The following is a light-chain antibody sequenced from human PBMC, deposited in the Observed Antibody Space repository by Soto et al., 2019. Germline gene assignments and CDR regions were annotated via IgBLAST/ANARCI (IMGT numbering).Light chain of an antibody. CDR2: LNSDGSH. CDR3: QTWGTGPWV. V-gene: IGLV4-69*01. J-gene: IGLJ3*02. CDR1: SGNSSYA. Sequence: QLVLTQSPSASASLGASVKLTCTLSSGNSSYAIAWHQQQPEKGPRYLMKLNSDGSHSKGDGIPDRFSGSSSGAERYLTISSLQSADEADYYCQTWGTGPWVFGGGTKVTVL.